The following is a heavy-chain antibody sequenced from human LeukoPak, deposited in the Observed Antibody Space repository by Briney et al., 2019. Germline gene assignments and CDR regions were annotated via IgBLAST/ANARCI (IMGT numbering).Heavy chain of an antibody. D-gene: IGHD3-16*01. V-gene: IGHV1-2*02. CDR3: ARVRLSKLEALYYYYYYGMDV. CDR1: GYTFTGYY. Sequence: ASVKVSCKASGYTFTGYYMHWVRQAPGQGLEWMGWINPNSGGTNYAQKFQGRVTMTRDTSISTAYMELSRLRSDDTAVYYCARVRLSKLEALYYYYYYGMDVWGQGTTVTVSS. J-gene: IGHJ6*02. CDR2: INPNSGGT.